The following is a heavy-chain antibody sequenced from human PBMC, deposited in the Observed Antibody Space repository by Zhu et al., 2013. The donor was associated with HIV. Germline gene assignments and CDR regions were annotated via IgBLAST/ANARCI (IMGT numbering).Heavy chain of an antibody. D-gene: IGHD6-19*01. CDR1: GGTFSSYG. V-gene: IGHV1-2*04. CDR2: INPNSGGT. CDR3: ARGPLYSSGWFWVDY. Sequence: QVQLVQSGAEVKKPGPSVKVSCKASGGTFSSYGLTWVRQAPGQGLEWMGWINPNSGGTNYAQKFQGWVTMTRDTSISTGYMEVRRLRSDDTAVYYCARGPLYSSGWFWVDYWGQGTLVTVSS. J-gene: IGHJ4*02.